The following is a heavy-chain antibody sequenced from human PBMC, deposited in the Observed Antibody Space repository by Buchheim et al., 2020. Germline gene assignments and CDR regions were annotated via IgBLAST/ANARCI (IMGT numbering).Heavy chain of an antibody. CDR1: GFTFSDYY. V-gene: IGHV3-11*01. CDR2: FSSNGSTI. CDR3: GLFPSDTDYVGTYYYYGMDV. Sequence: QVQLVESGGGLVKPGGSLRLSCAASGFTFSDYYMSWIRQAPGKGLEWVSYFSSNGSTIYYADSVKGRFTISRDNAKNSLYLQMNSLRAEDTAVYYCGLFPSDTDYVGTYYYYGMDVWGQGTT. D-gene: IGHD4-23*01. J-gene: IGHJ6*02.